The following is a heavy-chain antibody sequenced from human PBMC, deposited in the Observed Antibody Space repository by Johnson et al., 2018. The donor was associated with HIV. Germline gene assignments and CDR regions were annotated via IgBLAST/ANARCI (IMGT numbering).Heavy chain of an antibody. CDR2: LNWSGGGT. Sequence: VQLVESGGEVVRPGGSLRISCVASGFKLYEYDVSWVRQVPGKGLEWVSGLNWSGGGTASADSVKSGFTISRDNSKNTLYLQMNSLRAEDTAVYYCAKDRNWGWPVWAFDIWGQGTMVTVSS. CDR3: AKDRNWGWPVWAFDI. CDR1: GFKLYEYD. D-gene: IGHD3-16*01. V-gene: IGHV3-20*04. J-gene: IGHJ3*02.